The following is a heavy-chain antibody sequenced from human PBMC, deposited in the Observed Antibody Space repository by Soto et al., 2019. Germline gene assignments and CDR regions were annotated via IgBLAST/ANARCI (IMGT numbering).Heavy chain of an antibody. CDR1: GGSISSGGYY. CDR2: IYYSGST. CDR3: AREGGIVGATAADY. J-gene: IGHJ4*02. D-gene: IGHD1-26*01. Sequence: QVQLQESGPGLVKPSQTLSLTCTVSGGSISSGGYYWSWIRQHPGKGLEWIGNIYYSGSTYYNPSLRSRVTISVDTCKNQFSLKLSSVTAADTAVYYCAREGGIVGATAADYWGQGTLVTVSS. V-gene: IGHV4-31*03.